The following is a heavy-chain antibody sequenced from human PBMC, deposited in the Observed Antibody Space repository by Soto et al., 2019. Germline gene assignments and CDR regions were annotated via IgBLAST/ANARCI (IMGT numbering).Heavy chain of an antibody. CDR3: AKERGVGDRDDVYDI. V-gene: IGHV3-21*01. D-gene: IGHD1-26*01. J-gene: IGHJ3*02. CDR1: GFSFSIYT. Sequence: GGSLRLSCEASGFSFSIYTMNWVRQAPGKGLEWVSSIVSSGGSIYYADSVKGRFTVSRDNTKNSLYLQMNSLRVEDTAVYYCAKERGVGDRDDVYDIWGQGTMVTVSS. CDR2: IVSSGGSI.